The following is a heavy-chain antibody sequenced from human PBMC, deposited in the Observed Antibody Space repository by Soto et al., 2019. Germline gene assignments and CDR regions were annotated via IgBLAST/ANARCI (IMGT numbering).Heavy chain of an antibody. CDR2: ISWNSGSI. D-gene: IGHD6-19*01. CDR1: GFTFDDYA. Sequence: PGGSLRLSCAASGFTFDDYALHGVRQAPGKGLEWVSGISWNSGSIGYVDSVKGRFTISRDNAKNFLYLQMNSLRAEDTALYYCAKDKVAVAWKGAFDYWGQGT. CDR3: AKDKVAVAWKGAFDY. V-gene: IGHV3-9*01. J-gene: IGHJ4*02.